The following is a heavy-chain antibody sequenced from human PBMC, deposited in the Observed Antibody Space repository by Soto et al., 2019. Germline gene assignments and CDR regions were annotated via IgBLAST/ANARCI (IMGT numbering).Heavy chain of an antibody. V-gene: IGHV4-59*01. J-gene: IGHJ2*01. CDR3: AMVKQAKWGTRGKSTVAAFLLTRSSDL. CDR2: IYYSGNT. Sequence: TPGKRLEWIGYIYYSGNTIYNPSLKSRVTISLDTSKNQFSLNLSSVTAADTAVYYCAMVKQAKWGTRGKSTVAAFLLTRSSDL. D-gene: IGHD7-27*01.